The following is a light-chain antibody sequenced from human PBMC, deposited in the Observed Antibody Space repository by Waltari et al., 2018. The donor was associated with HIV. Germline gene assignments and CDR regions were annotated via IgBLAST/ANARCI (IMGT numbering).Light chain of an antibody. J-gene: IGLJ2*01. CDR1: SPNAGTRP. V-gene: IGLV1-51*02. Sequence: QSLLTQPPSVSAAPAQRATISCSGSSPNAGTRPVPWYQQLPGAAPKLLIYENYQRPSDIPDRFSGSKSGSSATLDITGLQAEDEADYYCGAWDDSLRAGIFGGGTKLSVL. CDR3: GAWDDSLRAGI. CDR2: ENY.